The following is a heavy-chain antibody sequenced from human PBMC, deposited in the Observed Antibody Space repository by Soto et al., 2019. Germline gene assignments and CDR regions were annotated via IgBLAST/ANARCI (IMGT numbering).Heavy chain of an antibody. V-gene: IGHV5-51*01. D-gene: IGHD5-18*01. Sequence: PGESLKISCKGSGYSFTSYWIGWVRQMPGKGLEWMGIIYPGDSDTRYSPSFQGQVTISADKSISTAYLQWSSLKASDTAMYYCARHQGDVDTARYNWFDPWGQGTLVTVSS. CDR1: GYSFTSYW. J-gene: IGHJ5*02. CDR3: ARHQGDVDTARYNWFDP. CDR2: IYPGDSDT.